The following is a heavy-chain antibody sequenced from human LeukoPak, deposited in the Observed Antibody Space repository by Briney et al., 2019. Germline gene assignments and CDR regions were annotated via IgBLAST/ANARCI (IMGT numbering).Heavy chain of an antibody. V-gene: IGHV3-30*02. D-gene: IGHD5-12*01. J-gene: IGHJ4*02. Sequence: GGSLRLSCAASGFTFSSYGMHWVRQAPGKGLEWVAFIRYDGSNKYYADSVKGRFTISRDNAKNTLYLQMNSLRAEDTAVYYCATLLFSGYDPSDYTFDYWGQGTLVTVSS. CDR1: GFTFSSYG. CDR3: ATLLFSGYDPSDYTFDY. CDR2: IRYDGSNK.